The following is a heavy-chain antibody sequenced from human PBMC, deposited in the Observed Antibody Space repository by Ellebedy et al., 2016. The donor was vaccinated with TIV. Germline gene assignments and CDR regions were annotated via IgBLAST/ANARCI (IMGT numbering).Heavy chain of an antibody. CDR2: IYSSGGT. CDR1: GFTVSSNY. D-gene: IGHD3-16*01. V-gene: IGHV3-53*01. CDR3: ARQLRGTNAFDI. Sequence: GESLKISCAASGFTVSSNYMSWVRQAPGRGLEWVSTIYSSGGTYYAGSVKGRFTISRDNSKNTLYLQMNSLRAEDTAVYYCARQLRGTNAFDIWGQGTMVTVSS. J-gene: IGHJ3*02.